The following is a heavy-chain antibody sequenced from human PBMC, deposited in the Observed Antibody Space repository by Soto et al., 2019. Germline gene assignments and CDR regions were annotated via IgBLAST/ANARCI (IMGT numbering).Heavy chain of an antibody. D-gene: IGHD3-3*01. J-gene: IGHJ6*02. Sequence: GESLKISCKGSGSSFTSYWIGWVRQMPGKGREWMGIIYPGDSNTRYSPSLQGQVTISVDKSMSTAYLQWSSLKATDTAMYYCARHAYDFWSGHPNPRYYYGMDVWGQGTTVTVSS. CDR1: GSSFTSYW. CDR3: ARHAYDFWSGHPNPRYYYGMDV. CDR2: IYPGDSNT. V-gene: IGHV5-51*01.